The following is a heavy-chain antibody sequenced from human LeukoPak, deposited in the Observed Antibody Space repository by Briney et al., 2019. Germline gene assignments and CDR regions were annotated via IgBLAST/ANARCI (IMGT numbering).Heavy chain of an antibody. CDR1: GFNFNDPA. CDR3: VTEGVGGHAFNL. CDR2: IKSKTNGGTT. J-gene: IGHJ3*01. Sequence: GGSLRLSCAASGFNFNDPAMTLVGQAPGKGLEWVGRIKSKTNGGTTDYAAPVKGRFTISRDDSKNTLYLQMNSLKTEDKAVYLGVTEGVGGHAFNLWGQGTMVTVSS. V-gene: IGHV3-15*01. D-gene: IGHD3-10*01.